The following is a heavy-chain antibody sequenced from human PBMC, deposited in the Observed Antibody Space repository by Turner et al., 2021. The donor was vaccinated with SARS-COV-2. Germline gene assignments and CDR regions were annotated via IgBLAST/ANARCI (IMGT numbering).Heavy chain of an antibody. Sequence: EVQLWESGGGLVRPGGSLRRACAASGFTFSIYWMHGGRQAPGKGLVWVSRINSDGSSTSYAEAVKGRFTISRDNAKNTLYLQMNSLRAEDTAVYYCAREGHTAMGVFIDYWGQGTLVTVSS. CDR3: AREGHTAMGVFIDY. CDR1: GFTFSIYW. V-gene: IGHV3-74*01. CDR2: INSDGSST. J-gene: IGHJ4*02. D-gene: IGHD5-18*01.